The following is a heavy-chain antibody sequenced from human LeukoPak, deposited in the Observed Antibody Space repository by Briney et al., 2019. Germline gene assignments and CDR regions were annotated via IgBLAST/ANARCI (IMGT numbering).Heavy chain of an antibody. J-gene: IGHJ4*02. CDR2: VYTSGST. CDR1: GGSISSGSYY. V-gene: IGHV4-61*02. D-gene: IGHD6-13*01. CDR3: AREGSQLVLVSEDY. Sequence: SETLSLTCTVSGGSISSGSYYWSWIRQPAGKGLEWIGRVYTSGSTNYNPSLKSRVTISVDTSKNQFSLKLSSVTAADTAVYYCAREGSQLVLVSEDYWGQGTLVTVSS.